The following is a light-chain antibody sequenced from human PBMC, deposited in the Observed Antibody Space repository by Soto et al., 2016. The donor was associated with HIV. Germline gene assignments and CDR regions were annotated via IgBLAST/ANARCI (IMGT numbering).Light chain of an antibody. J-gene: IGKJ4*01. CDR3: MQALQTPLT. CDR1: QSLLHSNGYYF. Sequence: IVMTQSPLSLPVTPGEPASISCRSSQSLLHSNGYYFLDWYLQKPGQSPQLLIYLGSLRASGVPDRFSGGGSGTDFTLKISRVEAEDVGVYYCMQALQTPLTFGGGTKVE. CDR2: LGS. V-gene: IGKV2-28*01.